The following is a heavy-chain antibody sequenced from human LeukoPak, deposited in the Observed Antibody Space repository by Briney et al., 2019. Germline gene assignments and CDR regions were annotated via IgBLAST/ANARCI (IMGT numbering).Heavy chain of an antibody. CDR3: ARAPPYDYVWGSYRYQEGYYMDV. V-gene: IGHV4-59*01. D-gene: IGHD3-16*02. Sequence: PSETLSLTCTVSDGSISSYYWSWIRQPPGKGLEWIGYIYYSGSTNYNPSLKSRVTISVDTSKNQFSPKLSSVTAADTAVYYCARAPPYDYVWGSYRYQEGYYMDVWGKGTTVTVSS. CDR2: IYYSGST. J-gene: IGHJ6*03. CDR1: DGSISSYY.